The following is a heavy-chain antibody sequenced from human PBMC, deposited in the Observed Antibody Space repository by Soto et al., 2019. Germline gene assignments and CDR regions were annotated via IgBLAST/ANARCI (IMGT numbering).Heavy chain of an antibody. J-gene: IGHJ5*02. Sequence: PSETLSLTCTVSRGSISSGGYYWSWIRQHPGKGLEWIGYIYYSGSTYYNPSLKSRVTISVDTSKNQFSLKLSSVTAADTAVYYCATMGPWRQYWSHPLGQATLVTVS. CDR1: RGSISSGGYY. CDR3: ATMGPWRQYWSHP. CDR2: IYYSGST. V-gene: IGHV4-31*03. D-gene: IGHD3-10*01.